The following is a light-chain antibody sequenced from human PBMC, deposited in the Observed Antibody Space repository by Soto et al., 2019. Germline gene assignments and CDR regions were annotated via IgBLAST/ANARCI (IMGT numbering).Light chain of an antibody. CDR1: QSVSSTF. CDR3: QQYGTSPLP. J-gene: IGKJ4*01. CDR2: GAS. V-gene: IGKV3-20*01. Sequence: QSTDPPSVSPREKATPSCRASQSVSSTFLAWYQQKPGQTPRLLIYGASTRATGIPDRFSGSGSGTDFTLTISRLEPEDFAVYYCQQYGTSPLPFGGVAKAAIK.